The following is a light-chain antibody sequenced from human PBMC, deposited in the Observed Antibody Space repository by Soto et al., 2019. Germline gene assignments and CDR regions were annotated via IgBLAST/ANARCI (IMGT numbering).Light chain of an antibody. CDR2: DAS. Sequence: EIVMTQSPATLSLSPGVRATLSCRASQSVSSNLAWYQQKPGQTPRLLXYDASTRATGIPARFSGSGSGTESTLTISSLQSEDFAVYYCQQYNNWPTWTFGQGTKVDIK. CDR1: QSVSSN. V-gene: IGKV3-15*01. CDR3: QQYNNWPTWT. J-gene: IGKJ1*01.